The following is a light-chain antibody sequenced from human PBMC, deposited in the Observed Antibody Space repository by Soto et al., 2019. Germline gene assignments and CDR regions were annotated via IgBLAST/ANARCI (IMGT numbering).Light chain of an antibody. CDR1: QSVNSW. Sequence: DIEMTQSPSTLSASVGDRVSITCRASQSVNSWLAWYQQKPGRAPNLLIYKASSLERGVPSRFSGSGSGTEFTLTISSLQPDDFATYYCQQYDNYQFTFGQGTKLEIK. CDR3: QQYDNYQFT. CDR2: KAS. V-gene: IGKV1-5*03. J-gene: IGKJ2*01.